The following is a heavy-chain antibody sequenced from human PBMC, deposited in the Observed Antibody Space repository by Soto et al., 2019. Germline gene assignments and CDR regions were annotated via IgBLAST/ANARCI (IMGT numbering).Heavy chain of an antibody. D-gene: IGHD3-22*01. CDR2: INAGNGNT. CDR3: ARVSGSWNYDYYDSSGPGRFAFDI. CDR1: GYTFTSYA. J-gene: IGHJ3*02. Sequence: ASVKVSCKASGYTFTSYAMHWVRQAPGQRLEWIGWINAGNGNTKYSQKFQGRVTITRDTSASTAYMELSSLRSEDTAVYYCARVSGSWNYDYYDSSGPGRFAFDIWGQGTTVTVSS. V-gene: IGHV1-3*01.